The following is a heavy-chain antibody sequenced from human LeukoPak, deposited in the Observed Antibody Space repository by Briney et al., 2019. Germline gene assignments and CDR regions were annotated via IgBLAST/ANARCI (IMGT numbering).Heavy chain of an antibody. Sequence: GGSLRLSCAASGFTFDDYPMHWVRQAPGKGLEWVSLISWDGGSTYYADSVKGRFTTSRDNSKNTLYLQMNSLRAEDTAVYYCAKATAPLGYYYGMDVWGQGTTVTVSS. CDR2: ISWDGGST. CDR3: AKATAPLGYYYGMDV. D-gene: IGHD6-6*01. J-gene: IGHJ6*02. CDR1: GFTFDDYP. V-gene: IGHV3-43*01.